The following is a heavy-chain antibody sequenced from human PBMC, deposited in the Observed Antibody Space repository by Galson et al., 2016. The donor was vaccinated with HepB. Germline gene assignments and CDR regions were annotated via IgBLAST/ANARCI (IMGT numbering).Heavy chain of an antibody. CDR3: TRHTGGIAAAGTDY. Sequence: SLRLSCAASGFTFSGSAMHWVRQASGKGLEWVGRIRSKAKSYATSYAASVKGRFTISRGDSKNTAYLQMNSLKIEDTAVYYCTRHTGGIAAAGTDYWGQGTLVTVSS. J-gene: IGHJ4*02. CDR1: GFTFSGSA. D-gene: IGHD6-13*01. CDR2: IRSKAKSYAT. V-gene: IGHV3-73*01.